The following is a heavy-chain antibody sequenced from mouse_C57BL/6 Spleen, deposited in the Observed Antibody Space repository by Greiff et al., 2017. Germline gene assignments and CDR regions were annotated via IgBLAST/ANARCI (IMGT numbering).Heavy chain of an antibody. V-gene: IGHV1-23*01. D-gene: IGHD1-1*01. Sequence: VQRVESGAELVRPGASVKLSCKASGYTFTDYEMHCVKQTPVHGLEWIGAIDPETCGTAYNQKFKGKATLTVDTSSSTAYMQLSSLTSEDSAVYYCARSDYYGSSYAMDYWGQGTSVTVSS. CDR1: GYTFTDYE. J-gene: IGHJ4*01. CDR2: IDPETCGT. CDR3: ARSDYYGSSYAMDY.